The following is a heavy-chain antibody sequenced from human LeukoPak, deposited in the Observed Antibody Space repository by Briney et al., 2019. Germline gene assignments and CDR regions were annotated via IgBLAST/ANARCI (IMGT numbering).Heavy chain of an antibody. CDR1: GYTFTDYY. Sequence: ASVKVSCKASGYTFTDYYMYWVRQAPGQGLEWMGWINTNSGGTNYAQKFQDRVTMTRDTSISTAYMDLSSLRSDDTAVYYCARRRDSSSGFDYWGQGTLVTVSS. J-gene: IGHJ4*02. D-gene: IGHD6-6*01. CDR3: ARRRDSSSGFDY. CDR2: INTNSGGT. V-gene: IGHV1-2*02.